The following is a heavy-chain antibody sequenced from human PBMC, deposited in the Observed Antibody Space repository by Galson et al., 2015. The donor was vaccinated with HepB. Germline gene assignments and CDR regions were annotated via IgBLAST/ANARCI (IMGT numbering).Heavy chain of an antibody. CDR1: GGSISSGSYY. D-gene: IGHD2-2*01. Sequence: TLSLTCTVSGGSISSGSYYWSWIRQPAGKGLGWIGRIYTSGSTNYNPSLKSRVTISVDTSKNQFSLKLSSVTAADTAVYYCARGKRRVVVVPAARGGWFDPWGQGTLVTVSS. J-gene: IGHJ5*02. V-gene: IGHV4-61*02. CDR2: IYTSGST. CDR3: ARGKRRVVVVPAARGGWFDP.